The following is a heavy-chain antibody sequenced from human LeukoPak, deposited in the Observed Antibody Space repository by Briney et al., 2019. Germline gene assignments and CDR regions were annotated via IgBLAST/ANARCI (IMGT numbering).Heavy chain of an antibody. J-gene: IGHJ4*02. CDR1: GFTFDDYA. D-gene: IGHD3-22*01. CDR3: AKDHSVVITTVFDY. V-gene: IGHV3-9*01. Sequence: SLRLSCAASGFTFDDYAMHWVRHAPGKGLEWVSGISWNSGSIGYADSVKGRFTISRDSVKKSLYLEMSRRRGEDAGLYYCAKDHSVVITTVFDYWGQGTLVTVP. CDR2: ISWNSGSI.